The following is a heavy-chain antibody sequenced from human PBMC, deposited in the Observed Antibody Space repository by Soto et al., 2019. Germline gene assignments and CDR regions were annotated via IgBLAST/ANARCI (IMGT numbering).Heavy chain of an antibody. CDR2: ISYDATRQ. V-gene: IGHV3-30*04. J-gene: IGHJ4*02. CDR1: GFTFSDFA. Sequence: QVQLVESGGGVVQPGRSLRLSCAASGFTFSDFAMYWVRQAPGKGLEWVAVISYDATRQHYAHAVEGRFIISRDWNTLYLQLNRLRPDDTAVYYFARGRGFGSGWNDYFDYWGQGTLVTVSS. CDR3: ARGRGFGSGWNDYFDY. D-gene: IGHD6-19*01.